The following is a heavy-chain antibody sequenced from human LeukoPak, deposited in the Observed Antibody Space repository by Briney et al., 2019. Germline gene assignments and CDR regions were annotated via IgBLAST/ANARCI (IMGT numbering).Heavy chain of an antibody. CDR3: ARLGAYGDLNWFDP. CDR1: GGSVSSYY. V-gene: IGHV4-59*08. D-gene: IGHD4-17*01. CDR2: IYYSGST. J-gene: IGHJ5*02. Sequence: SETLSLTCTVSGGSVSSYYWSWIRQPPGKGLEWIGYIYYSGSTKNNPSLKSRVTISVDTPKNQFSLKLTSVTAADTAVYYCARLGAYGDLNWFDPWGQGTLVTVSS.